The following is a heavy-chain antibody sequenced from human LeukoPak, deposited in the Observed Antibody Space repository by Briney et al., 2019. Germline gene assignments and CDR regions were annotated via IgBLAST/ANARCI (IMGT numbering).Heavy chain of an antibody. CDR2: ISGYNGKT. J-gene: IGHJ3*02. CDR3: ARGTTLAFDI. Sequence: ASVKVSCKASGYTFNTYGITWVRQAPGQGLEWMGWISGYNGKTKYAQKLQGRVTMTTDTSTSTAYMELRSLRSDDTAVYYCARGTTLAFDIWGQGTMVTVSS. D-gene: IGHD1-1*01. V-gene: IGHV1-18*01. CDR1: GYTFNTYG.